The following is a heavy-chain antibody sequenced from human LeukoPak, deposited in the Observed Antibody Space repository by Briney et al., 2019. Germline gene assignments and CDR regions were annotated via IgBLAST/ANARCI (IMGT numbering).Heavy chain of an antibody. CDR2: ISYDGSNK. J-gene: IGHJ6*02. CDR1: GFTFSSYA. CDR3: AKVSKSGQWLVKAYYYYGMDV. V-gene: IGHV3-30-3*01. D-gene: IGHD6-19*01. Sequence: GRSLRLSCAASGFTFSSYAMHWVRQAPGKGLEWVAVISYDGSNKYYADSVKGRFTISRDNSKNTLYLQMNSLRAEDTAVYYCAKVSKSGQWLVKAYYYYGMDVWGQGTTVTVSS.